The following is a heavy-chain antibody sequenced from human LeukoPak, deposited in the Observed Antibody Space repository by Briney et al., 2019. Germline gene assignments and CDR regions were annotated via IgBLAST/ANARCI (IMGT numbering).Heavy chain of an antibody. V-gene: IGHV3-23*01. CDR2: ISGSGGST. J-gene: IGHJ3*02. CDR1: GFTFSSYA. CDR3: ARASSYYDSSGYYDVYAFDI. Sequence: GGSLRLSCAASGFTFSSYAMSWVRQAPGKGLGWVSAISGSGGSTYYADSVKGRFTISRDNSKNTLYLQMNSLRAEDTAVYYCARASSYYDSSGYYDVYAFDIWGQGTMVTVSS. D-gene: IGHD3-22*01.